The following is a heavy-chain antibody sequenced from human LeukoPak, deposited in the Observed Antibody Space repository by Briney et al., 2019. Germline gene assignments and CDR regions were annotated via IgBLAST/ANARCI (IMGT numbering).Heavy chain of an antibody. J-gene: IGHJ4*02. CDR1: GFTSSAYA. CDR2: ISYEGSNK. V-gene: IGHV3-30-3*01. CDR3: ARGFEKWGLLKGVDY. D-gene: IGHD3-3*01. Sequence: GGSLRLSCVASGFTSSAYAMHWVRQAPGKGLEWVAVISYEGSNKYYADSVKGRFTISRDNSKNTLYLQMTSLRPDDTAVYYCARGFEKWGLLKGVDYWGQGTLVTVSS.